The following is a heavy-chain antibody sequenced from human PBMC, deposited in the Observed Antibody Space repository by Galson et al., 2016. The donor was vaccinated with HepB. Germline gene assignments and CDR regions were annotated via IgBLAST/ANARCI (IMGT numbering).Heavy chain of an antibody. V-gene: IGHV4-4*02. D-gene: IGHD2-2*01. CDR2: IYHSGST. CDR3: ASKVRGLLVY. J-gene: IGHJ4*02. Sequence: SETLSLTCAVSGGSISSSNWWTWVRQPPGKGLEWIGQIYHSGSTNYNPSLKSRVTISVDKYKNQFSLKLSSVTAADTAVYYCASKVRGLLVYWGQGTLVTVSS. CDR1: GGSISSSNW.